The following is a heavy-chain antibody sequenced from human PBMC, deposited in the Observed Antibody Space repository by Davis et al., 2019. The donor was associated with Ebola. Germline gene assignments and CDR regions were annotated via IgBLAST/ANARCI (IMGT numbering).Heavy chain of an antibody. Sequence: ASVKASCKASGYTFTSYAMHWVRQAPGQRLEWMGWINAGNGNTKYSQKFQGRVTITRDTSASTAYMELSSLRSEDTAVYYCARDGRYNWNYGWFDPWGQGTLVTVSS. CDR3: ARDGRYNWNYGWFDP. CDR2: INAGNGNT. CDR1: GYTFTSYA. D-gene: IGHD1-7*01. J-gene: IGHJ5*02. V-gene: IGHV1-3*01.